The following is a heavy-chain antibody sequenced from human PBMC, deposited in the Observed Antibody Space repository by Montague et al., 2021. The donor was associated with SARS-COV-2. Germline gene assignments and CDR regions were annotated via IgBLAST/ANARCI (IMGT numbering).Heavy chain of an antibody. J-gene: IGHJ4*02. CDR2: FYHSGGT. Sequence: SETLSLTCTVSGGSISSYFWSWIRQSPGKGLEWIGYFYHSGGTKYSPSLKSRVTTSGDTSKNQFSLKLSSVTTADTAVYYCARSGAVPMDWGQGTLVTVSS. D-gene: IGHD3-10*01. CDR3: ARSGAVPMD. CDR1: GGSISSYF. V-gene: IGHV4-59*13.